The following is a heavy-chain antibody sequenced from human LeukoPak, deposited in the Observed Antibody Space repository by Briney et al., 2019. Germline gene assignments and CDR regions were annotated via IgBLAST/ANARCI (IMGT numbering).Heavy chain of an antibody. Sequence: PSETLSLTCAVSGYSISSGYYWGWIRQPPGKGLEWIGSIYHSGSTYYNPSLKSRVTISVDTSKNQFSLKLSSATAADTAVYYCACSSGPSSPVDYWGQGTLVTVSS. V-gene: IGHV4-38-2*01. CDR2: IYHSGST. CDR3: ACSSGPSSPVDY. CDR1: GYSISSGYY. D-gene: IGHD6-19*01. J-gene: IGHJ4*02.